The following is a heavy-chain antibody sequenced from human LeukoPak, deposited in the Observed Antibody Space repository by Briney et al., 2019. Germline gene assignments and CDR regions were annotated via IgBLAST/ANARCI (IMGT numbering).Heavy chain of an antibody. CDR2: ISSSGSTI. Sequence: GRSLRLSCAASGFTFSSYEMNWVRQAPGKGLEWVSYISSSGSTIYYADSVKGRFTISRDNAKNSLYLQMNSLRAEDTAVYYCAELGITMIGGVGGKGTTVTISS. CDR3: AELGITMIGGV. CDR1: GFTFSSYE. V-gene: IGHV3-48*03. D-gene: IGHD3-10*02. J-gene: IGHJ6*04.